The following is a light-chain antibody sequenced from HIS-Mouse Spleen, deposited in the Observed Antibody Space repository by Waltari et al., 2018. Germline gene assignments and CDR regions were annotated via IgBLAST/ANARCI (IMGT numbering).Light chain of an antibody. CDR2: EDN. V-gene: IGLV6-57*04. Sequence: NFMLTQPHSVSESPGKTVTISCTRSSGSIASNYVQWYQQRPGSAPTTVSYEDNQRPSGVPDRFSCSIDSSSNSASLTISGLKTEDEADYYCQSYDSSNQVFGGGTKLTVL. CDR1: SGSIASNY. CDR3: QSYDSSNQV. J-gene: IGLJ3*02.